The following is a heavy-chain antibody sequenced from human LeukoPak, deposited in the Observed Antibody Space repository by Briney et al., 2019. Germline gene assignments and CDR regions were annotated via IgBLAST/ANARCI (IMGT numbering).Heavy chain of an antibody. J-gene: IGHJ4*02. CDR2: ISHDAKYV. V-gene: IGHV3-33*03. CDR3: VGTIASRGSEY. CDR1: GFTFSRYG. Sequence: GGSLRLSCAGSGFTFSRYGMHWVRQTPGKGLEWVALISHDAKYVEYADSAKARFTVSRDNAKNTVYLQMNNLRVDDTAMYYCVGTIASRGSEYWGQGALVTVSS. D-gene: IGHD6-6*01.